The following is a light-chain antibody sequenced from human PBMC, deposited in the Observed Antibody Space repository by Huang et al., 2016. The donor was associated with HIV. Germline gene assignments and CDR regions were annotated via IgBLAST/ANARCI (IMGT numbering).Light chain of an antibody. V-gene: IGKV3-15*01. Sequence: VMMSQSPATLTASPGERVTLSCGASQSVNTNLAWYQQKPGQPPRLPIYAASTRATGVPASFAGSGSGTEFTLTIDSLQSDDFAVYYCQQYNKWPPEYTFGQGTRLEIK. J-gene: IGKJ2*01. CDR2: AAS. CDR1: QSVNTN. CDR3: QQYNKWPPEYT.